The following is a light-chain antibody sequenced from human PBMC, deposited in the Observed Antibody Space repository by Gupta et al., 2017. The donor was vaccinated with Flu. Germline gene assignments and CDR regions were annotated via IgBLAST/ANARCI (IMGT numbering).Light chain of an antibody. Sequence: EIVLTQSPGTLSLSPGERATLSCRASPSVNNNYLAWSQQLPGQVPRLLIYGASSRSTGIPDRFSGSGSGTDFTLTISRLEPEDFAIYYCQQYGGSSGTFGQGTKVEIK. CDR2: GAS. CDR1: PSVNNNY. J-gene: IGKJ1*01. V-gene: IGKV3-20*01. CDR3: QQYGGSSGT.